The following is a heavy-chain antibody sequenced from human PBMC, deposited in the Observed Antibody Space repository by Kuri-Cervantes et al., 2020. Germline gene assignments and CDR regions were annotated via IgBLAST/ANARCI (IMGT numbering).Heavy chain of an antibody. CDR2: IIPIFGTA. J-gene: IGHJ4*02. CDR1: GYTFTNYG. V-gene: IGHV1-69*13. D-gene: IGHD5-12*01. CDR3: ASSSGYSGYDSNLVIDY. Sequence: SVKVSCKTSGYTFTNYGVSWVRQAPGQGLEWMGGIIPIFGTANYAQKFQGRVTITADESTCTAYMELSSLRSEDTAVYYCASSSGYSGYDSNLVIDYWGQGTLVTVSS.